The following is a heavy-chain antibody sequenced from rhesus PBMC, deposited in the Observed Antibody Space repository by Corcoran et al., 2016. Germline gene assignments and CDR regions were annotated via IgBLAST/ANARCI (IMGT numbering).Heavy chain of an antibody. Sequence: QVQLQESGPGLVKPSETLSLTCAVSGGSISSGYGWSGSRQPHGKGLEWIGHIYGSIGSTYYTPSLTSRVTISKATSKNPFSLKLSSVTAADTAMYYCARDPPGGGRDFDYWGQGVLVTVSS. V-gene: IGHV4S7*01. CDR1: GGSISSGYG. CDR2: IYGSIGST. CDR3: ARDPPGGGRDFDY. J-gene: IGHJ4*01. D-gene: IGHD2-21*01.